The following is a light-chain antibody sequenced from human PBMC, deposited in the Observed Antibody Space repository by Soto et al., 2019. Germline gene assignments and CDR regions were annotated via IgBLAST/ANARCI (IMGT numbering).Light chain of an antibody. V-gene: IGLV2-23*02. CDR2: EVS. CDR1: SSDVGGHNV. J-gene: IGLJ2*01. Sequence: QSALTQPASVSGSPGQSITISCTGTSSDVGGHNVVSWYQQHPGKAPKLMIYEVSKRPSGVSSRFSGSKSGNTASLTISGLQAEDEADYYCCSYAGSSTVVFGGGTKVTVL. CDR3: CSYAGSSTVV.